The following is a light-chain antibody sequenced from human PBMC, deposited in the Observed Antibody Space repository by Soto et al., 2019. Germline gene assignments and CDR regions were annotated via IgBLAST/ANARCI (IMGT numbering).Light chain of an antibody. J-gene: IGKJ4*01. CDR2: AAS. CDR1: QAISSR. CDR3: QQANSFPLT. V-gene: IGKV1-12*01. Sequence: DIQMTQSPSSVSASLGDRVTITCRASQAISSRLAWYQQKAGKAPKLLIYAASSLQSGVPSRFSGSGSGTDFTLTISSLQPEDFATYYCQQANSFPLTFGGGTMVEIK.